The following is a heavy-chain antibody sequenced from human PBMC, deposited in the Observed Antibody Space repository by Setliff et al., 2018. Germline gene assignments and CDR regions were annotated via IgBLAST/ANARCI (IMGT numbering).Heavy chain of an antibody. D-gene: IGHD3-22*01. CDR2: IYYSGST. Sequence: SETLSLTCTVSGGSISSSSYYWGWIRQPPGKGLEWIGSIYYSGSTYYSPSLKSRVTMFVDTSKNQFSLMLYSVTAADTAIYYCARYDSSGYSENYYFDYWGQGTLVTVSS. J-gene: IGHJ4*02. CDR3: ARYDSSGYSENYYFDY. V-gene: IGHV4-39*07. CDR1: GGSISSSSYY.